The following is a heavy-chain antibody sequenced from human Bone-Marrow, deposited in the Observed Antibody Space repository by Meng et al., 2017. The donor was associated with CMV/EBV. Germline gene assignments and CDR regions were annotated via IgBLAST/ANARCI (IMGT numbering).Heavy chain of an antibody. CDR2: IRSKTYGGTT. CDR1: GFTFGDYT. D-gene: IGHD3/OR15-3a*01. J-gene: IGHJ6*02. V-gene: IGHV3-49*04. Sequence: GESLKISCTTSGFTFGDYTMSWVRQAPGKGLEWVGFIRSKTYGGTTQYAASVKGRFTISRDDSKTIAYLQMNSLKTEDTAVYYCARDRMIFGLDVWGQGTTVTVYS. CDR3: ARDRMIFGLDV.